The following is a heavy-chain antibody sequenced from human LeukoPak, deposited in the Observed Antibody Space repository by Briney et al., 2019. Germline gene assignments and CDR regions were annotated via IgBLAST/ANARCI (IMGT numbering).Heavy chain of an antibody. D-gene: IGHD6-25*01. CDR1: GGSISNTNW. Sequence: SETLSLTCGVSGGSISNTNWWTWLRQPPGKGLEWIGEVNLQGSTNYNPSLKSRLAISVDKSENHISLKLTSVTAADTAVYYCAREGGPYRPLDYSGQGTLVTVAS. J-gene: IGHJ4*02. CDR3: AREGGPYRPLDY. V-gene: IGHV4-4*02. CDR2: VNLQGST.